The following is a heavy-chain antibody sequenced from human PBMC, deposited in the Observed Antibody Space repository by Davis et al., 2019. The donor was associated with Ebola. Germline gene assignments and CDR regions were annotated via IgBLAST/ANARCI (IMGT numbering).Heavy chain of an antibody. CDR3: ARGRGGRYCSSTSCYSYYYGMDV. J-gene: IGHJ6*02. CDR2: INHSGST. V-gene: IGHV4-34*01. D-gene: IGHD2-2*01. CDR1: GGSFSGYY. Sequence: MPSETLSLTCAVYGGSFSGYYWSWIRQPPGKGLEWIGEINHSGSTNYNPSLKSRVTISVDTSKNQFSLKLSSVTAADTAVYYCARGRGGRYCSSTSCYSYYYGMDVWGQGTTVTVSS.